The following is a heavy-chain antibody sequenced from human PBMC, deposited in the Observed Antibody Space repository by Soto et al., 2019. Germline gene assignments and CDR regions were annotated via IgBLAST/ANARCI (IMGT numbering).Heavy chain of an antibody. V-gene: IGHV3-64*01. Sequence: GGSLRLSCAASGFPFSSYAMHWVRQAPGKGLEYVSAISSNGGSTYYANSVKGRFTISRDNSKNTLYLQMGSLRAEDMAVYYCARDLRDYYYYYYMDVWGKGTTVTVSS. CDR3: ARDLRDYYYYYYMDV. CDR2: ISSNGGST. CDR1: GFPFSSYA. J-gene: IGHJ6*03.